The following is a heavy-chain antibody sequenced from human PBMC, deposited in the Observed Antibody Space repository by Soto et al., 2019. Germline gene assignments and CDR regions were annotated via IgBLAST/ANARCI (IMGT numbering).Heavy chain of an antibody. CDR2: IYYSGST. V-gene: IGHV4-59*08. D-gene: IGHD6-6*01. Sequence: SETLSLTCTVSGGSISSYYWSWIRQPPGKGLEWIGYIYYSGSTNYNPSLKSRVTISVDTSKNQFSLKLSSVTAADTAVYYCARRPLEIAARPGGWFDPWGQGTLVTVSS. CDR1: GGSISSYY. J-gene: IGHJ5*02. CDR3: ARRPLEIAARPGGWFDP.